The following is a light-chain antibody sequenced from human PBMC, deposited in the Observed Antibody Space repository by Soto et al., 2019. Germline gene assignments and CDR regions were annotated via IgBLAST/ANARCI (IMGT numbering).Light chain of an antibody. CDR3: QHYNSYSPWT. V-gene: IGKV1-5*03. Sequence: DIQMTQSPSTLSASVGDRVTITCRASQSISSWLAWYQQKPGKAPKLLIYKASSLESGVPSRFSGSGSGTEFTLTISSLQPDDFATDYGQHYNSYSPWTFGQGTKVEIK. CDR2: KAS. J-gene: IGKJ1*01. CDR1: QSISSW.